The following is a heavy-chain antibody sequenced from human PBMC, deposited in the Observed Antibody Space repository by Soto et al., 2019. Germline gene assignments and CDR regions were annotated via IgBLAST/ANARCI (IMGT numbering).Heavy chain of an antibody. CDR1: GFSVSTKY. CDR3: TSDDVECSGGSCYGVPRDV. D-gene: IGHD2-15*01. J-gene: IGHJ6*04. CDR2: IQSGGST. Sequence: EVQLVESGGGLVQPGGSLRLSCAASGFSVSTKYMSWVRQAPGKGLERLSLIQSGGSTYYADSVKGRFTISRENSENTLFLQMNSLRVEDTAVYYCTSDDVECSGGSCYGVPRDVWGKGTTVTVSA. V-gene: IGHV3-66*01.